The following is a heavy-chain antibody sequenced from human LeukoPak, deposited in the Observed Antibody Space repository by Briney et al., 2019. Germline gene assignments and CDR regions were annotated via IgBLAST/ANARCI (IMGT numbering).Heavy chain of an antibody. D-gene: IGHD3-9*01. V-gene: IGHV4-34*01. Sequence: PSETLSLTCAVYGGSFSGYYWSWIRQPPGKGLEWIGEINHSRSTNYNPSLKSRVTISVDTSKNQFSLKLSSVTAADTAVYYCARGDLLTGYYSWFDPWGQGTLVTVSS. J-gene: IGHJ5*02. CDR3: ARGDLLTGYYSWFDP. CDR2: INHSRST. CDR1: GGSFSGYY.